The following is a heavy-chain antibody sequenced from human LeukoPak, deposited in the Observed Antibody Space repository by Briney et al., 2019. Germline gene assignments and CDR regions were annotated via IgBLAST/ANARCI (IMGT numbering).Heavy chain of an antibody. CDR1: GYSISSGYY. CDR3: ARHAIDIVVVPAASNWFDP. CDR2: IYHSGST. D-gene: IGHD2-2*01. J-gene: IGHJ5*02. V-gene: IGHV4-38-2*01. Sequence: SETLSLTCAVSGYSISSGYYWGWIRQPPGKGLEWIGRIYHSGSTYYNPSLKSRVTISVDTSKNQFSLKLSSVTAADTAVYYCARHAIDIVVVPAASNWFDPWGQGTLVTVSS.